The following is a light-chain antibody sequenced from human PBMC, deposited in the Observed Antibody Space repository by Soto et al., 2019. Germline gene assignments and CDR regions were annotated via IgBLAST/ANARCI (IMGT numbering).Light chain of an antibody. CDR1: QSLSTW. V-gene: IGKV1-5*01. Sequence: DIEMTQSPSTLSASVGDRVTITCRASQSLSTWLAWYQQKPGKAPNLLIYDASNLESGVPSRFSGSGTGTEFTLTISSLQPDDFATYYCQQYNSYLYTFGQGTKLEIK. CDR3: QQYNSYLYT. CDR2: DAS. J-gene: IGKJ2*01.